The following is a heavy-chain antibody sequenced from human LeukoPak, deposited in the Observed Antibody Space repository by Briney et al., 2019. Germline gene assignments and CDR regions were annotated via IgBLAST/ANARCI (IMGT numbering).Heavy chain of an antibody. CDR2: IYYSGNT. J-gene: IGHJ5*02. Sequence: SETLSLTCTVSGDSISSSSSYWGWIRQPPGKGLEWIGSIYYSGNTYYNTSLKSRVTISVDTSKNQFSLKLSSVTAADTAVYYCASGGDYGLEFDPWGQGTLVTVSS. CDR1: GDSISSSSSY. CDR3: ASGGDYGLEFDP. V-gene: IGHV4-39*01. D-gene: IGHD4-17*01.